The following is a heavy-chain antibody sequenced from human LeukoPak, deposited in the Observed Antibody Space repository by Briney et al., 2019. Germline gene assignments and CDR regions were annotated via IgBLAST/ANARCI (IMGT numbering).Heavy chain of an antibody. Sequence: SETLSLTCAVSGGSFSGYYWSWIRQPPGKGLEWIGEINHSGSTNYNPSLKSRVTISVDTSKNQFSLKLSSVTAADTAVYYCARSRSCVRVAGTGDDFDCGGQGIPVTV. CDR1: GGSFSGYY. V-gene: IGHV4-34*01. CDR2: INHSGST. CDR3: ARSRSCVRVAGTGDDFDC. J-gene: IGHJ4*02. D-gene: IGHD6-19*01.